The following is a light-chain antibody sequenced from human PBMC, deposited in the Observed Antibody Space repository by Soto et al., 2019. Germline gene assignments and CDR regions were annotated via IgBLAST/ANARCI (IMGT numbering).Light chain of an antibody. V-gene: IGKV1-39*01. Sequence: DIQMTQSPSSLSASVGNRVTITCRASQSISTYLNWYQKKPGKAPNLLIYDASRLQSGVPSRFSGSGGGTDINLSISSVRPEDFATYFCQQSYMDPITFGQGTRLEIK. J-gene: IGKJ5*01. CDR3: QQSYMDPIT. CDR2: DAS. CDR1: QSISTY.